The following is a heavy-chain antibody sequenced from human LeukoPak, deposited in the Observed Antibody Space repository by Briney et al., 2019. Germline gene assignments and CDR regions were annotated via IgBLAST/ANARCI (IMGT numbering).Heavy chain of an antibody. CDR2: ISAYNGNT. Sequence: ASVNVSCKASGYTFTSYGISWVRQAPGQGLEWMGWISAYNGNTNYAQKFQGRVTMTRDTSTSTVYMELSSLRSEDTAVYYCARVEGMGEVFWFDYWGQGTLVTVSS. V-gene: IGHV1-18*01. CDR1: GYTFTSYG. CDR3: ARVEGMGEVFWFDY. D-gene: IGHD1-26*01. J-gene: IGHJ4*02.